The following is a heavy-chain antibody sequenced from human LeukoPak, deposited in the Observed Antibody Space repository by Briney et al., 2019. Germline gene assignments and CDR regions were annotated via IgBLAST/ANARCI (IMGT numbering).Heavy chain of an antibody. CDR2: IKEDGSET. CDR3: ARDGARHCTDGSCTVY. D-gene: IGHD2-15*01. CDR1: GFTFRRHW. Sequence: PWGSLRLSCAASGFTFRRHWMAWVRQAPGKGLEWVANIKEDGSETYYVDSVKGRFTISRDNAKNSLYLQMNSLRVEDTAVYYCARDGARHCTDGSCTVYWGQGTLVPVSS. V-gene: IGHV3-7*01. J-gene: IGHJ4*02.